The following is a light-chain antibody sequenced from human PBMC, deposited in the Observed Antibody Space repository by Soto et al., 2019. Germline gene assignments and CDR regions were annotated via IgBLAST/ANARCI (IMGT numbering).Light chain of an antibody. CDR1: QGISSY. J-gene: IGKJ2*01. CDR3: QQAKSFPYT. V-gene: IGKV1-9*01. CDR2: AAS. Sequence: DIEMTQYPSTLSASVGDTVTVTCRASQGISSYLAWYQQQQGKAPKIXIYAASTLQSGVPSRFSGSGAGTECTLTISSLQPEDVATYYCQQAKSFPYTFGQGTKVDIK.